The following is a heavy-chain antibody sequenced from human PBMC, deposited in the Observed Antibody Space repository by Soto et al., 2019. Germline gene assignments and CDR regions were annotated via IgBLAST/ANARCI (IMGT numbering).Heavy chain of an antibody. Sequence: QVQLVESGGGVVQPGRSLRLSCAASGFTFRSYGMHWVRQAPGKGLEWVAVIWYDGSNKYYADSVKGRFTISRDNSKNPLYLQMNSLRAEDTAVYYCARDQGTVTTFYYYYGMDVWGQGTTVTVSS. CDR2: IWYDGSNK. V-gene: IGHV3-33*01. CDR3: ARDQGTVTTFYYYYGMDV. D-gene: IGHD4-4*01. CDR1: GFTFRSYG. J-gene: IGHJ6*02.